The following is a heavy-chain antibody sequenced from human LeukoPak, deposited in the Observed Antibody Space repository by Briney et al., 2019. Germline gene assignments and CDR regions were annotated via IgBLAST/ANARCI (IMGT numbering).Heavy chain of an antibody. D-gene: IGHD2-2*01. CDR1: GFTFSSYA. V-gene: IGHV3-23*01. J-gene: IGHJ4*02. Sequence: GGSLRLSCAASGFTFSSYAMSWVRQAPGKGLEWVSAISGSGGSTYYADSVKGRFTISRDNSKNTLYLQMNSLRAEDTAVYYCARYALGYCSSTSCYRYFDYWGQGTLVTVSS. CDR3: ARYALGYCSSTSCYRYFDY. CDR2: ISGSGGST.